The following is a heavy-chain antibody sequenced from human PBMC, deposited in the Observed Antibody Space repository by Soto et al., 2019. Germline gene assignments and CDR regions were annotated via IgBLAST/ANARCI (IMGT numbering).Heavy chain of an antibody. J-gene: IGHJ6*02. Sequence: ASVKVSCKASGYTFTSYAMHWVRQAPGQRLEWMGWINAGNGNTKYSQKFQGRVTITRDTSASTAYMELSSLRSEDTAVYYCASTGRPAAAPYYYYGTDVWGQGTTVTVSS. CDR3: ASTGRPAAAPYYYYGTDV. V-gene: IGHV1-3*01. CDR2: INAGNGNT. CDR1: GYTFTSYA. D-gene: IGHD2-2*01.